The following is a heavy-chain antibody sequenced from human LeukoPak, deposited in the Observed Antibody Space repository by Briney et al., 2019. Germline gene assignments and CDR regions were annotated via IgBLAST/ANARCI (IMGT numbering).Heavy chain of an antibody. V-gene: IGHV3-23*01. J-gene: IGHJ4*02. CDR2: VNAPGVET. D-gene: IGHD1-26*01. CDR3: VSGKVNHLGALDY. Sequence: GGSLRLSCAASGFAFSSYAMSWVRQTPGKGLEWVSTVNAPGVETYYADSVKGRFIISRDNSKNTFYLEMDSLRADDTAIYYCVSGKVNHLGALDYWGQGTLVTVSS. CDR1: GFAFSSYA.